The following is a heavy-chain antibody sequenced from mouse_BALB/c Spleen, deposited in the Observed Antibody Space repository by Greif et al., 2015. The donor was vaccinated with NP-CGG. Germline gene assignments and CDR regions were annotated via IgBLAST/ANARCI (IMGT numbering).Heavy chain of an antibody. Sequence: VQLQQSGPGLVQPSQSLSITCTVSGFSLTSYGVHWVRQSPGKGLEWLGVIWGGGGTDYNAAFISRLSISKDNSKSXVFFKMNSPQANDTAIYYCARNKVPRYFDVWGAGTTVTVSS. CDR1: GFSLTSYG. V-gene: IGHV2-2*02. CDR3: ARNKVPRYFDV. D-gene: IGHD6-1*01. J-gene: IGHJ1*01. CDR2: IWGGGGT.